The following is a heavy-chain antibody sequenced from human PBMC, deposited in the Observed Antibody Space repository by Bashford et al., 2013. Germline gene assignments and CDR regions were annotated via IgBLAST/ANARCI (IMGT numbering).Heavy chain of an antibody. D-gene: IGHD3-22*01. J-gene: IGHJ4*02. CDR3: ARDRKDSSGYYTRFDY. Sequence: GSLRLSCAASGFTFSDYHMSWLRQAPGKALEWVSVIYSDGSTYYADSVKGRFTISRDNSKNTLYLQMNSLRAEDTAMYYCARDRKDSSGYYTRFDYWGQGTLVTVSS. CDR1: GFTFSDYH. CDR2: IYSDGST. V-gene: IGHV3-53*01.